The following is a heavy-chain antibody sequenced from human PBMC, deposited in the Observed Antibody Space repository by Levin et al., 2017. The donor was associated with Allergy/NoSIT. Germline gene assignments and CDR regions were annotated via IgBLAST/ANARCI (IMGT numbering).Heavy chain of an antibody. Sequence: GGSLRLSCQGSGSSFTSYWIGWVRQMPGKGLEWMGIIYPGDSDTRYSPSFQGQVTISADKSITTAYLQWTSLKASDTAIYYCARRGTRDYYYYMDVWGKGTTVTVSS. V-gene: IGHV5-51*01. D-gene: IGHD1-1*01. J-gene: IGHJ6*03. CDR2: IYPGDSDT. CDR3: ARRGTRDYYYYMDV. CDR1: GSSFTSYW.